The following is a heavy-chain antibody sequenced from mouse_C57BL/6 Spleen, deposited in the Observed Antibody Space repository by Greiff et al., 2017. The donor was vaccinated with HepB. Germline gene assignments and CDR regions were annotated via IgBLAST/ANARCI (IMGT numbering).Heavy chain of an antibody. Sequence: VQLQQSGPELVKPGDSVKISCKASGYSFTGYFMNWVMQSHGKSLEWIGRINPYNGDTFYNQKFKGKATLTVDKSSSTAHMELRSLTSEDSAVYYCARESTTVVARYFDVWGTGTTVTVSS. V-gene: IGHV1-20*01. CDR1: GYSFTGYF. CDR3: ARESTTVVARYFDV. D-gene: IGHD1-1*01. J-gene: IGHJ1*03. CDR2: INPYNGDT.